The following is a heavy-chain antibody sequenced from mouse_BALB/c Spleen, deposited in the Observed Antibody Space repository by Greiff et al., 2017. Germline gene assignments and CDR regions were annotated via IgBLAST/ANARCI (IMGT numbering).Heavy chain of an antibody. J-gene: IGHJ4*01. CDR2: ISSGGGST. D-gene: IGHD1-2*01. Sequence: DVKLVESGGGLVKPGGSLKLSCAASGFAFSSYDMSWVRQTPEKRLEWVAYISSGGGSTYYPDTVKGRFTISRDNAKNTLYLQMSSLKSEDTAMYYCARLRLRAMDYWGQGSSVTVSS. CDR1: GFAFSSYD. CDR3: ARLRLRAMDY. V-gene: IGHV5-12-1*01.